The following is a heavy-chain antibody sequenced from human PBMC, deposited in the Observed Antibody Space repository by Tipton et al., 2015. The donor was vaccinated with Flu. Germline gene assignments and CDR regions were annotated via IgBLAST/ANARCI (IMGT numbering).Heavy chain of an antibody. J-gene: IGHJ6*02. D-gene: IGHD6-13*01. Sequence: QLVQSGAEVKKPGSSVKVSCKASGGTFSSYAISWLRQAPGQGLEWMGGIIPIFGTANYAQKFQGRVTITADESTSTAYMELSSLRSEDTAVYYWARENIAAAGQPLYSGMDVWGQGTTVTAS. CDR1: GGTFSSYA. CDR2: IIPIFGTA. CDR3: ARENIAAAGQPLYSGMDV. V-gene: IGHV1-69*01.